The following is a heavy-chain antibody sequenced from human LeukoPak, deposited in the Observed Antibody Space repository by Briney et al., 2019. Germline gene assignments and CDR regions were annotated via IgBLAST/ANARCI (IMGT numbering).Heavy chain of an antibody. V-gene: IGHV3-30*04. Sequence: GGFLRLSCAASGFTFSSYAMHWVRPAPGKGLEWVAVISYDGSNKYYVDSVKGRFTISRDNSKNTLYLQMNSLRAEDTAVYYCAKDLENLMVSSPDYWGQGTLVTVSS. CDR1: GFTFSSYA. J-gene: IGHJ4*02. CDR2: ISYDGSNK. CDR3: AKDLENLMVSSPDY. D-gene: IGHD2-8*01.